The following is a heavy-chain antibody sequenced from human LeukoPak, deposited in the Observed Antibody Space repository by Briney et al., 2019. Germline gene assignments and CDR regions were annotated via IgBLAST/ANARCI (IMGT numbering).Heavy chain of an antibody. CDR2: INPNSGGT. CDR3: ARPYAGRTGGPGYYYMDL. Sequence: GASVKVSCKASGYTFTSYYMHWVRQAPGQGLEWMGRINPNSGGTNYAQKFQGRVTMTRDTSISTAYMELNRLRSDDTAVYYCARPYAGRTGGPGYYYMDLWGKGTTVTVSS. CDR1: GYTFTSYY. J-gene: IGHJ6*03. V-gene: IGHV1-2*06. D-gene: IGHD7-27*01.